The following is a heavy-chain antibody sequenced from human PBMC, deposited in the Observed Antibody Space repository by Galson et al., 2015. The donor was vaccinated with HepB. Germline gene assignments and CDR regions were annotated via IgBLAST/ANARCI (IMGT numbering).Heavy chain of an antibody. CDR3: AREISRQQHYWYFDL. CDR1: GFTLSNYN. V-gene: IGHV3-21*01. D-gene: IGHD6-13*01. J-gene: IGHJ2*01. Sequence: SLRLSCAASGFTLSNYNMNWVRQAPGKGLEWVSSISSGSTYRYYADSVKGQFTISRDNAKNSLYLQMNSLRAEDTAVYYCAREISRQQHYWYFDLWGRGTLVTVSS. CDR2: ISSGSTYR.